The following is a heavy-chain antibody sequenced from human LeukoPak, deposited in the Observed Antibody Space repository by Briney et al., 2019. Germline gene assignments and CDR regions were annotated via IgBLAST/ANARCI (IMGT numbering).Heavy chain of an antibody. Sequence: NPSETLSLTCTVSSGSISSSSYYWGWIRQPPGKGLEWIGSIYYSGSTYYNPSLKSRVTISVDTSKNQFSLKLSSVTAADTAVYYCASGGYAGFDYWGQGTLVTVSS. CDR3: ASGGYAGFDY. J-gene: IGHJ4*02. CDR1: SGSISSSSYY. V-gene: IGHV4-39*01. CDR2: IYYSGST. D-gene: IGHD1-1*01.